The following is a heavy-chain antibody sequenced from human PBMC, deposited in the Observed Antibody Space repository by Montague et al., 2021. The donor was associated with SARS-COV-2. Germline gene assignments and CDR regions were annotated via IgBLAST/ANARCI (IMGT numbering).Heavy chain of an antibody. CDR3: TRQENSSGWFKPDAFDI. CDR2: IYYSGST. V-gene: IGHV4-39*01. J-gene: IGHJ3*02. Sequence: SETRSLTCTASGGSISSSSYYWGWLRQPPGKGLEWIGSIYYSGSTYYNPSLKSRVTISVDTSKNQFSLKLSSVTAADTAVYYCTRQENSSGWFKPDAFDIWGQGTMVTVSS. D-gene: IGHD6-19*01. CDR1: GGSISSSSYY.